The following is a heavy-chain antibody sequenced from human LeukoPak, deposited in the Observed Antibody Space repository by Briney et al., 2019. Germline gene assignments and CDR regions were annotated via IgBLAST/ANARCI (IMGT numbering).Heavy chain of an antibody. Sequence: GGSLRLSCAASGFTFSGSAMHWVRQASGKGLEWVGRIRSKANSYATAYAASVKGRFTISRDDSKNTAYLQMNSLKTEDTAVYYCARGPWGVNINWFDPWGQGTLVTVSS. CDR3: ARGPWGVNINWFDP. CDR2: IRSKANSYAT. CDR1: GFTFSGSA. J-gene: IGHJ5*02. D-gene: IGHD3-10*01. V-gene: IGHV3-73*01.